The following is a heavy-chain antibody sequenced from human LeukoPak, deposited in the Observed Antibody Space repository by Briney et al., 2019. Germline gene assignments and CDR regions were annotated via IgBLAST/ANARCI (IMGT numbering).Heavy chain of an antibody. V-gene: IGHV1-2*06. D-gene: IGHD3-10*01. J-gene: IGHJ4*02. CDR3: AREKWCYGSGSYHFDY. Sequence: ASVKVSCKASGYTFTGYYMHWVRQAPGQGLEWMGRINPNSGGTNYAQKFQGRVTMTRDTSISTAYMELSRLRSDDTAVYYCAREKWCYGSGSYHFDYWGQGTLVTVSS. CDR2: INPNSGGT. CDR1: GYTFTGYY.